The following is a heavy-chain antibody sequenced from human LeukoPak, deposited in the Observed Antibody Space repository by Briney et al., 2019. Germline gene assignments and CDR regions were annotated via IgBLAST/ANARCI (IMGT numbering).Heavy chain of an antibody. V-gene: IGHV3-11*06. D-gene: IGHD2-2*01. Sequence: GGSLRLSCAASGFTFSDYYMSWIRQAPGKGLEWASYIISSSSYTNYADSVKGRFTISRDNAKNSLYLQMNSLRDEDTAVYYCARFSNTEYCSSISCYVFDYWGQGTLVTVSS. CDR2: IISSSSYT. J-gene: IGHJ4*02. CDR1: GFTFSDYY. CDR3: ARFSNTEYCSSISCYVFDY.